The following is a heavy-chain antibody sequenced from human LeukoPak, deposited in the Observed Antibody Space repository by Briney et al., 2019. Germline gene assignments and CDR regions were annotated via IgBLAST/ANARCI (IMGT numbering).Heavy chain of an antibody. CDR3: ARVDDILRQVFDP. CDR2: IYYSGST. V-gene: IGHV4-59*01. CDR1: GGSLSSYY. Sequence: SETLSLTCAVSGGSLSSYYWSWIRQPPGKGLEWIGYIYYSGSTNYNPSLKSRVTISVDTSKNQFSLKLSSVTAADTAVYYWARVDDILRQVFDPWGQGTLVTASS. J-gene: IGHJ5*02. D-gene: IGHD3-9*01.